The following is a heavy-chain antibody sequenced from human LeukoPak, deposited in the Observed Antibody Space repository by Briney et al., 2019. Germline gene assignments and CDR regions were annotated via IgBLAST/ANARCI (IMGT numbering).Heavy chain of an antibody. CDR3: ARGLGYCSSTSCYWDYYYYGMDV. J-gene: IGHJ6*02. CDR2: INPSGGST. V-gene: IGHV1-46*01. D-gene: IGHD2-2*01. Sequence: ASVKVSCKASGYTFTSYYMHWVRQAPGRGLEWMGIINPSGGSTSYAQKFQGRVTMTRDTSTSTVYMELSSLRSEDTAVYYCARGLGYCSSTSCYWDYYYYGMDVWGQGTTVTVSS. CDR1: GYTFTSYY.